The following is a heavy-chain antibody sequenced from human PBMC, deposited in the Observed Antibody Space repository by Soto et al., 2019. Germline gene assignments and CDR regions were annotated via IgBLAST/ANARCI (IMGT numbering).Heavy chain of an antibody. J-gene: IGHJ4*02. V-gene: IGHV4-30-2*01. D-gene: IGHD1-26*01. CDR3: ARSRGSPVPLDY. CDR1: GGSISSGGYS. CDR2: IYHSGST. Sequence: QLQLQESGSGLVKPSQTLSLTCAVSGGSISSGGYSWSWIRQPPGKGLEWIGYIYHSGSTYYNPPLESRVPPSVGRSKNRSSLKLSSVTAADTAVYYCARSRGSPVPLDYWGQGTLVTVSS.